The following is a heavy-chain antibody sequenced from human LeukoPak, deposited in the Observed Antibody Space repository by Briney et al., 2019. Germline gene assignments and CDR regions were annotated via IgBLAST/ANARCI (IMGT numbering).Heavy chain of an antibody. CDR3: ARDPLLAGPFDS. Sequence: GGPLRLSCAASGFTFSSYAMHWVRQAPGKGLEWVAVISYDGSKKYYADSMKGRFTIYRDNSKNTLYLQMNSLRAEDTAVYYCARDPLLAGPFDSWGQGTLVTVSS. D-gene: IGHD6-13*01. CDR1: GFTFSSYA. V-gene: IGHV3-30-3*01. CDR2: ISYDGSKK. J-gene: IGHJ4*02.